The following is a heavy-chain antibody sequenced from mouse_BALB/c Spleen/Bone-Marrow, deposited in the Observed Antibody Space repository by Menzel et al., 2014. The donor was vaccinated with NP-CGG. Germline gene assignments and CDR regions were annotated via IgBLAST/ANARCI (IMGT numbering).Heavy chain of an antibody. J-gene: IGHJ4*01. D-gene: IGHD2-3*01. V-gene: IGHV1-54*03. CDR3: ARSIYDGYSEAMDY. CDR2: INPGSGGI. Sequence: QVQLQQPGTDLVRPGTSVKVSCKASGYAFTNYLIEWIKQRPGQGLEWIGAINPGSGGINYNERFKGKATLTADKSSSTAYMQLSSLTSYDSAVYFCARSIYDGYSEAMDYWGQGTSVTVSS. CDR1: GYAFTNYL.